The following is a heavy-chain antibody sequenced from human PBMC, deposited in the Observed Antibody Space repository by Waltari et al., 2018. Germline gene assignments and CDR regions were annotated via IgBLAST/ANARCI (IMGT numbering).Heavy chain of an antibody. Sequence: GPGLVKPSETLSLTCAVSGYSISSGYYWGWIRQPPGKGLEWIGSIYHSGSTYYNPSLKSRVTISVDTSKNQFSLKLSSVTAADTAVYYCARGAAAGPNWFDPWGQGTLVTVSS. V-gene: IGHV4-38-2*01. CDR3: ARGAAAGPNWFDP. CDR2: IYHSGST. CDR1: GYSISSGYY. J-gene: IGHJ5*02. D-gene: IGHD6-13*01.